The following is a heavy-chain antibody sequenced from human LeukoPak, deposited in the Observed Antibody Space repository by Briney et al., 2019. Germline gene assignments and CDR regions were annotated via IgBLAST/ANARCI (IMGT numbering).Heavy chain of an antibody. Sequence: SETLSLTCTVSGASISRGSHYWSWIRQPAGKGLEWIGRIYTIGNTNYSPSLWRRVTISVDTSRNQFSPRLSSVTAADTAVYYCARDRSYYSDTGTDYWGQGALVTVSS. J-gene: IGHJ4*02. CDR3: ARDRSYYSDTGTDY. CDR2: IYTIGNT. CDR1: GASISRGSHY. V-gene: IGHV4-61*02. D-gene: IGHD3-22*01.